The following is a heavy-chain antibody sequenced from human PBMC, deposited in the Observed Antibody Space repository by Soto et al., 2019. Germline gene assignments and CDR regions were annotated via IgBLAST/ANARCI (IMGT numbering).Heavy chain of an antibody. Sequence: QLQLVEAGGGVVQPGRSLRLSCAASGVTFSSYGIHWVRQAPGKGLEWVAVISYDGTNKWYADSVRAQFTISRDNSSSSLILQMHQLTAEDTAVYSGATDLRYSVVAAITGNRAFRIWSLGTVVTVTS. J-gene: IGHJ3*02. V-gene: IGHV3-30*03. CDR3: ATDLRYSVVAAITGNRAFRI. CDR1: GVTFSSYG. D-gene: IGHD2-15*01. CDR2: ISYDGTNK.